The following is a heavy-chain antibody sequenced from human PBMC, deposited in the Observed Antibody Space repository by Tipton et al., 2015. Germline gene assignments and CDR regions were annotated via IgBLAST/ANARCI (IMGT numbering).Heavy chain of an antibody. Sequence: GLVKPSQTLTLTCAISGDSVSSNTAAWHWIRQSPGMGLEWIGYVYFTGTTNYNPSFKSRVTMSIDTSNNEFSLKLRSVTAADTAVYYCAREAIFGVAYWFDPWAREPWSPSPQ. D-gene: IGHD3-3*01. CDR2: VYFTGTT. CDR3: AREAIFGVAYWFDP. V-gene: IGHV4-61*01. CDR1: GDSVSSNTAA. J-gene: IGHJ5*02.